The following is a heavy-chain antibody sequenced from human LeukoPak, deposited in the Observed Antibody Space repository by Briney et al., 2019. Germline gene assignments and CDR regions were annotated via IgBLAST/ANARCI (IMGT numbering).Heavy chain of an antibody. D-gene: IGHD6-13*01. Sequence: ASVKVSCKASGYTFTGYHMHLVRQAPGQGPEWMGWINPNCGGTNYAQQVQGWVTMTRDPSISPACMALSRLRSDDTAVYYCARAHTRYSSSWYYFDYWGQGTLVTVSS. CDR1: GYTFTGYH. J-gene: IGHJ4*02. CDR3: ARAHTRYSSSWYYFDY. V-gene: IGHV1-2*04. CDR2: INPNCGGT.